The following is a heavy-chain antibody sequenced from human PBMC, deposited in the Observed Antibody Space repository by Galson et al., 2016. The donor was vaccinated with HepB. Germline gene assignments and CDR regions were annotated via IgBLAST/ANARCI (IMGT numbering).Heavy chain of an antibody. D-gene: IGHD3-10*01. V-gene: IGHV5-51*01. CDR3: ARLLGRIMVRDSRLFDP. Sequence: QSGAEVKKPGESLKISCKASGYSFASNWIGWVRQMPGKGLEWMGIIYPDDSDTRYSPSFQGQVTISVDKTISTAYLQWSSLKASDTAIYYCARLLGRIMVRDSRLFDPWGQGTLVTVSS. CDR1: GYSFASNW. CDR2: IYPDDSDT. J-gene: IGHJ5*02.